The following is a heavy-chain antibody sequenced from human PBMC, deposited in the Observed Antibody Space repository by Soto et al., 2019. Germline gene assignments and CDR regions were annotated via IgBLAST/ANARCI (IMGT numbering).Heavy chain of an antibody. V-gene: IGHV3-23*01. D-gene: IGHD2-2*02. Sequence: GGSLRLSCAASGFTFSSYAMSWVRQAPGKGLEWVSAISGSGGSTYYADPVKGRFTISRDNSKNTLYLQMNSLRAEDTAVYYCAANRYCSSTSCYTGDYWGQGTLVTVSS. J-gene: IGHJ4*02. CDR3: AANRYCSSTSCYTGDY. CDR2: ISGSGGST. CDR1: GFTFSSYA.